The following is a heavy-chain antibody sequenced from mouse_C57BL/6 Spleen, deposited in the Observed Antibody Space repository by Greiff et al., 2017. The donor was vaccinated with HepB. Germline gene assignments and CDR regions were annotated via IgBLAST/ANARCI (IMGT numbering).Heavy chain of an antibody. J-gene: IGHJ1*03. CDR2: IYPGDGDT. Sequence: QVQLQQSGPELVKPGASVKISCKASGYAFSSSWMNWVKQRPGKGLEWIGRIYPGDGDTNYNGKFKGKATLTADKSSSTAYMQLSSLTSEDSAVYFCARRPRYGSSLYWYFDVWGTGTTVTVSS. CDR3: ARRPRYGSSLYWYFDV. D-gene: IGHD1-1*01. CDR1: GYAFSSSW. V-gene: IGHV1-82*01.